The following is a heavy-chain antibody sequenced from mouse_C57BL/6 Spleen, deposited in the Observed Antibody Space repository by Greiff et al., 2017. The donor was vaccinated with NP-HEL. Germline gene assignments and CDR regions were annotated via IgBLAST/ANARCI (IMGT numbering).Heavy chain of an antibody. Sequence: QVQLKQPGAELVRPGSSVKLSCKASGYTFTSYWMDWVKQRPGQGLEWIGNIYPSDSETHYNQKFKDKATLTVDKSSSTAYMQLSSLTSEDSAVYYCARRGVYSNYEVDFDDWGQGTTLTASS. V-gene: IGHV1-61*01. CDR2: IYPSDSET. J-gene: IGHJ2*01. D-gene: IGHD2-5*01. CDR1: GYTFTSYW. CDR3: ARRGVYSNYEVDFDD.